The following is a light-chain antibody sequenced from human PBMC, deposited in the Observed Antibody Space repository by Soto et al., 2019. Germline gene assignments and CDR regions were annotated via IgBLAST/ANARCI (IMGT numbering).Light chain of an antibody. CDR3: QQYNNWPPVT. CDR1: QSVSTN. CDR2: GAS. Sequence: EIVMTQSPATLSVSPGERATLSCRASQSVSTNLAWYQQKPGQAPRLLIYGASTRATGIPARFSGSGSGTEFTLTISSLQSEDFAIYYCQQYNNWPPVTFGPGTKVVIK. J-gene: IGKJ3*01. V-gene: IGKV3-15*01.